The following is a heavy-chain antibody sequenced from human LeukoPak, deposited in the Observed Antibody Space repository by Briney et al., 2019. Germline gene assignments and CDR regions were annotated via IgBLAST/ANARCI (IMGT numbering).Heavy chain of an antibody. J-gene: IGHJ3*02. V-gene: IGHV3-48*01. CDR3: ARDGGSSWYGAFDI. D-gene: IGHD6-13*01. Sequence: GGSLRLSCAASGFTFDDYSMNWVRQAPGKGLEWVSFISSSSSTMYYADSVKGRFTISRDNAKNSVYVQMNSLRAEVTAVYYCARDGGSSWYGAFDIWGQGTMVTVSS. CDR2: ISSSSSTM. CDR1: GFTFDDYS.